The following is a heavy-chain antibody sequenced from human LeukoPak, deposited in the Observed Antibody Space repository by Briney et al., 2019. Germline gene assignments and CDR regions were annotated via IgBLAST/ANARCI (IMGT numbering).Heavy chain of an antibody. J-gene: IGHJ4*02. Sequence: PGGSLRLSCTASGLTFTMYWMTWVRQAPGIGLECVASINQDGNEKYYVDSVKGRFTISRDNAKNSLYLQMNSLRADDTAVYYCARNSYYSWDFWGQGVLVTVSS. CDR3: ARNSYYSWDF. V-gene: IGHV3-7*05. CDR1: GLTFTMYW. D-gene: IGHD1-26*01. CDR2: INQDGNEK.